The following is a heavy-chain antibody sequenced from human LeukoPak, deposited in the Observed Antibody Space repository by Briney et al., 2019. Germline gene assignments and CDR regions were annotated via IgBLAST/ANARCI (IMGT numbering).Heavy chain of an antibody. Sequence: PGGSLRLSCAASGFTFSNSAMNWVRQAPGKGLEWISAISTTADSTYYADSVKGRFTISRDNSKNTLYLHMSSLRAEDTAIYYCARDERLLSFLKWGQGTLVTVSS. V-gene: IGHV3-23*01. CDR1: GFTFSNSA. CDR3: ARDERLLSFLK. CDR2: ISTTADST. J-gene: IGHJ4*02. D-gene: IGHD3-3*01.